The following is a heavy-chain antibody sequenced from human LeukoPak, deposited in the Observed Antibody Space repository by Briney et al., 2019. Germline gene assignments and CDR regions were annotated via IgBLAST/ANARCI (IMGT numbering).Heavy chain of an antibody. V-gene: IGHV3-48*03. D-gene: IGHD5-12*01. CDR2: ISSSGSTK. Sequence: GGSLILSCAANGLTFSSYEMNWVRQAPGKGLEWLSYISSSGSTKYYADSVKGRFTISRDNAKSSVSLQMNSLRAEDTAVYYCARERGYSGYDYFIDSPSDYWGQGTLVTVSS. J-gene: IGHJ4*02. CDR3: ARERGYSGYDYFIDSPSDY. CDR1: GLTFSSYE.